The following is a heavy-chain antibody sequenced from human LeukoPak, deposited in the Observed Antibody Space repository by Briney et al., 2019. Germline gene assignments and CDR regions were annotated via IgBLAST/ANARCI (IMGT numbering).Heavy chain of an antibody. CDR2: IYYSGST. Sequence: SETLSLTCTVSGGSISSSSYYWGWIRQPPGKGLEWIGSIYYSGSTYYDPSLKSRVTISVDTSKNQFSLKLSSVTAADTAVYYCARVIRYCSGGSCYSVYSLSTKSYYYYYYMDVWGKGTTVTVSS. V-gene: IGHV4-39*07. CDR3: ARVIRYCSGGSCYSVYSLSTKSYYYYYYMDV. CDR1: GGSISSSSYY. D-gene: IGHD2-15*01. J-gene: IGHJ6*03.